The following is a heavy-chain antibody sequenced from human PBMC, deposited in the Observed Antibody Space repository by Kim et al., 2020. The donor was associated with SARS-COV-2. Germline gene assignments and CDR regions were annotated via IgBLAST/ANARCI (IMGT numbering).Heavy chain of an antibody. Sequence: GRVTISRDNAKNSLYLQMNSLRAEDTAVYYCARLGKAYSSSWYPIYYFDYWGQGTLVTVSS. CDR3: ARLGKAYSSSWYPIYYFDY. D-gene: IGHD6-13*01. J-gene: IGHJ4*02. V-gene: IGHV3-11*06.